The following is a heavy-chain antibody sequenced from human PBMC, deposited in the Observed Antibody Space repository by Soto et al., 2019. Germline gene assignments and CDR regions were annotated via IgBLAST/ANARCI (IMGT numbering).Heavy chain of an antibody. V-gene: IGHV1-69*06. CDR3: AKDIRSSGWYGYFDY. D-gene: IGHD6-19*01. CDR1: GGTFSSYA. CDR2: IIPIFGTA. J-gene: IGHJ4*02. Sequence: SVKVTCKASGGTFSSYAISWVRQAPGQGLEWMGGIIPIFGTANYAQKFQGRVTITADNSKNTLYLQMNSLRAEDTAMYYCAKDIRSSGWYGYFDYWGQGTLVTVSS.